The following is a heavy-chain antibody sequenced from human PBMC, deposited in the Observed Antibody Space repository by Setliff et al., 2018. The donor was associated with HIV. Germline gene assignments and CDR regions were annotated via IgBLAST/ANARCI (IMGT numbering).Heavy chain of an antibody. Sequence: SETLSLTCTVSGGSIRSSSYYWGWIRQPPGKGLEWIGSIYYNGSTYYTPSLKSRITISLDTSKNQFSLRMRSVTAADTAVYYCARVFVDTAVLRVLEYYFDSWGRGTLVTVSS. V-gene: IGHV4-39*07. CDR3: ARVFVDTAVLRVLEYYFDS. CDR1: GGSIRSSSYY. J-gene: IGHJ4*02. CDR2: IYYNGST. D-gene: IGHD5-18*01.